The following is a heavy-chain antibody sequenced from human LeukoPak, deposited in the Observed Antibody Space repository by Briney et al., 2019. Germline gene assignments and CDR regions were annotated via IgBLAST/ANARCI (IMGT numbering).Heavy chain of an antibody. Sequence: SQTLSLTCTVSGGSISSGSYYWGWIRQPPGKGLEWIGSIYYSGSTYYNPSLKSRVTISVDTSKNQFSLKLSSVTAADTAVYYCARELIHYDFWSGYYRFDYWGQGTLVTVSS. CDR2: IYYSGST. CDR1: GGSISSGSYY. V-gene: IGHV4-39*07. D-gene: IGHD3-3*01. CDR3: ARELIHYDFWSGYYRFDY. J-gene: IGHJ4*02.